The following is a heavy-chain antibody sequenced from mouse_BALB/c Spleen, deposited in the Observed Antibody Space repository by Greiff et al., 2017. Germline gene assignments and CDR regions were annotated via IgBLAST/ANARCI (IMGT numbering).Heavy chain of an antibody. V-gene: IGHV5-17*02. Sequence: DVHLVESGGGLVQPGGSRKLSCAASGFTFSSFGMHWVRQAPEKGLEWVAYISSGSSTIYYADTVKGRFTISRDNPKNTLFLQMTSLRSEDTAMYCCARYSNPYYDMDYWGQGTTVTVSS. CDR1: GFTFSSFG. CDR3: ARYSNPYYDMDY. D-gene: IGHD4-1*01. CDR2: ISSGSSTI. J-gene: IGHJ4*01.